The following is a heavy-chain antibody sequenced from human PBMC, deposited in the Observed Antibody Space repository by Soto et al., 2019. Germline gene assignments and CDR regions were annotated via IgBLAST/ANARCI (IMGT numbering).Heavy chain of an antibody. V-gene: IGHV4-39*01. Sequence: QLQLQESGPGLVKPSETLSLTCTVSGVSISSSSYYWGWIRQPPGKGMEWIGSIYYSWCTYYNPSLKSRVTISVDTSKNQFPLKLSYVTAAETAVYYCARTNGPLCVGYDYDIDVWGQGTTVTVSS. CDR1: GVSISSSSYY. CDR3: ARTNGPLCVGYDYDIDV. J-gene: IGHJ6*02. CDR2: IYYSWCT.